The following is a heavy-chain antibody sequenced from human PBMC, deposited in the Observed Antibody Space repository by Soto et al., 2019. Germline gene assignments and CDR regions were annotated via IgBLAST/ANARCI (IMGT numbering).Heavy chain of an antibody. V-gene: IGHV3-23*01. CDR1: GFTFSSYA. D-gene: IGHD5-18*01. CDR3: AVRGLEYSYVSAYYFDY. CDR2: ISGSGGST. Sequence: GGSLRLSCAASGFTFSSYAMSWVRQAPGKGLEWVSAISGSGGSTYYADSVKGRFTISRDNSKNTLYLQMNSLRAEDTAAYYCAVRGLEYSYVSAYYFDYWGQGTLVTVSS. J-gene: IGHJ4*02.